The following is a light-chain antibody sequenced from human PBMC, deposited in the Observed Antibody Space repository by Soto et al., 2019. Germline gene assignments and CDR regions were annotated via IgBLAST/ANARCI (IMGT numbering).Light chain of an antibody. Sequence: ERVMTQSPATLSVSPGERATLSCRASQSVSSNLAWYQQKPGQAPRLLIYGASTRATGIPARFSGSGSGTEFTLTLSSLQSADFAVYYCQQYNIWPWTFGQGTKVEIK. V-gene: IGKV3-15*01. CDR3: QQYNIWPWT. J-gene: IGKJ1*01. CDR1: QSVSSN. CDR2: GAS.